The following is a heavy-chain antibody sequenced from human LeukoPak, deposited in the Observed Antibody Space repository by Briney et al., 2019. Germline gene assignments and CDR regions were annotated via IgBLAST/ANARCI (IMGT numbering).Heavy chain of an antibody. D-gene: IGHD3-22*01. Sequence: PGGSLRLSCAASGFTFSSYGMHWVRQAPGKGLEWVSYISSSSSTIYYADSVKGRFTISRDNAKNSLYLQMNSLRAEDTAVYYCARDKEVDYYDSSGYYQVDDAFDIWGQGTMVTVSS. CDR1: GFTFSSYG. CDR2: ISSSSSTI. J-gene: IGHJ3*02. V-gene: IGHV3-48*04. CDR3: ARDKEVDYYDSSGYYQVDDAFDI.